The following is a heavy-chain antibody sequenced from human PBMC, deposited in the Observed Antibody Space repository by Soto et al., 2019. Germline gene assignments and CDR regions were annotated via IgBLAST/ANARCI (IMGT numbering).Heavy chain of an antibody. CDR2: IYHSGST. J-gene: IGHJ2*01. D-gene: IGHD2-21*02. CDR3: ARDLSTYCGGDCYAYWYFDL. Sequence: PSETLSLTCAVSGYSISSGYYWGWIRQPPGKGLEWIGSIYHSGSTYYNPSLKSRVTISVDTSKNQFSLKLSSVTAADTAVYYCARDLSTYCGGDCYAYWYFDLWGRGTLVTVSS. CDR1: GYSISSGYY. V-gene: IGHV4-38-2*02.